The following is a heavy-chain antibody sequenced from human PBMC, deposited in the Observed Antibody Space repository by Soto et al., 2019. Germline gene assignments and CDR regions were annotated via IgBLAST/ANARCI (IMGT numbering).Heavy chain of an antibody. CDR1: GGSISSSSYY. Sequence: SETLSLTCTVSGGSISSSSYYWGWIRQPPGKGLEWIGSIYYSGSTYYNPSLKSRVTISVDTSKNQFSLKLSSVTAADTAVYYCARQHATDILTDNWGQGTLVTVSS. CDR3: ARQHATDILTDN. J-gene: IGHJ4*02. CDR2: IYYSGST. V-gene: IGHV4-39*01. D-gene: IGHD3-9*01.